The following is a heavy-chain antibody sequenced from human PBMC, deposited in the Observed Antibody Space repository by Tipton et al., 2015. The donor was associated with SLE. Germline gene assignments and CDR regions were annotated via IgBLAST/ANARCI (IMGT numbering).Heavy chain of an antibody. CDR1: GGSISSYY. CDR3: ARVITIFGVVTYFDY. V-gene: IGHV4-4*08. J-gene: IGHJ4*02. Sequence: TLSLTCTVSGGSISSYYWSWIRQPPGKGLEWIGYIYTSGSTNYNPSLTSRVTISVDTSKNQFSLKLSSVTAADTAVYYCARVITIFGVVTYFDYWGQGTPVTVSS. D-gene: IGHD3-3*01. CDR2: IYTSGST.